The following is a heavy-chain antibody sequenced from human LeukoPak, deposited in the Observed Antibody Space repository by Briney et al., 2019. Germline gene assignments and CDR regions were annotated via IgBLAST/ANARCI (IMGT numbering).Heavy chain of an antibody. CDR1: GFTFDDYA. CDR2: ISWNSGSI. D-gene: IGHD3-16*01. J-gene: IGHJ6*03. CDR3: AKDIGGGPYYMDV. V-gene: IGHV3-9*01. Sequence: GRSLRLSCAASGFTFDDYAMHWVRQAPGKGLEWVSGISWNSGSIGYADSVKGRFTISRDNAKNSLYLQMNSLRAEDTALYYCAKDIGGGPYYMDVWGKGTTVTVSS.